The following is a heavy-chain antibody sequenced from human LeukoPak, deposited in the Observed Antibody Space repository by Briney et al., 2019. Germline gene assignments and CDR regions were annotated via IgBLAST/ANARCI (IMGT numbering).Heavy chain of an antibody. CDR1: GYTFTGYY. J-gene: IGHJ4*02. V-gene: IGHV1-2*02. CDR3: ARGSDGFTYYYDSSGPDFDY. D-gene: IGHD3-22*01. CDR2: INPNSGGT. Sequence: GASVKVSCKASGYTFTGYYMHWVRQAPGQGLEWMGWINPNSGGTNYAQKFQGRVTMTRDTSISTAYMELSRLRSDDTAVYYCARGSDGFTYYYDSSGPDFDYWGQGTLVTVSS.